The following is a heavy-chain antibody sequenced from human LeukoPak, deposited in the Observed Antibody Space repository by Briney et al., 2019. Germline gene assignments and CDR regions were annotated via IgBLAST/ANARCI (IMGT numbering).Heavy chain of an antibody. J-gene: IGHJ4*02. Sequence: ASVEVSCKASGYTFTTYYIHWVRQAPGQGLEWMGRINPNSGGTNYAQKFQGRVTMTRDTSISAAYMELSRLRSDDTAVYYCARALSYCSGGSCYNEASGYWGQGTLVTVSS. D-gene: IGHD2-15*01. CDR2: INPNSGGT. CDR1: GYTFTTYY. V-gene: IGHV1-2*06. CDR3: ARALSYCSGGSCYNEASGY.